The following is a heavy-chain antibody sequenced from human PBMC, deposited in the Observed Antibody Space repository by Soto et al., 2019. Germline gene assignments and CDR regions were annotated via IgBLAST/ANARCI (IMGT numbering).Heavy chain of an antibody. CDR1: GYTFTNYG. V-gene: IGHV1-18*01. CDR3: ARARQLVGYLYYYMDV. Sequence: QVPLLQSGAEVKKPGASVKVSCKASGYTFTNYGITWVRQAPGQGLEWMGWISAYNGNTHYTPRLQGRVTMTTDTSTSTAYMELRGLRSDDPVVYFCARARQLVGYLYYYMDVWGKGTTVTVSS. D-gene: IGHD6-6*01. J-gene: IGHJ6*03. CDR2: ISAYNGNT.